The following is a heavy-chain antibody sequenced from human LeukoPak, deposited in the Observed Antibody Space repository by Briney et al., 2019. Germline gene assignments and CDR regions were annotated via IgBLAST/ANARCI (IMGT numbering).Heavy chain of an antibody. CDR3: AKGGYCSSTSCYIVGNRFDP. CDR1: GFTFSSYG. J-gene: IGHJ5*02. V-gene: IGHV3-33*06. Sequence: GRSLRLSCAASGFTFSSYGMHWVRQAPGKGLEWVAVIWYDGSNKYYADSVKGRFTISRDNSKNTLYLQMNSLRAEDTAVYYCAKGGYCSSTSCYIVGNRFDPWGQGTLVTVSS. D-gene: IGHD2-2*02. CDR2: IWYDGSNK.